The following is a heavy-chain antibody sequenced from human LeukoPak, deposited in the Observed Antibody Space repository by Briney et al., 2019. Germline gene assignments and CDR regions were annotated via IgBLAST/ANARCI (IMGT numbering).Heavy chain of an antibody. CDR1: GYSISSGYY. CDR2: IYHSVST. V-gene: IGHV4-38-2*02. Sequence: SETLSLTCAVSGYSISSGYYWGWIRQPPGKGLEWIGSIYHSVSTYYNPSLKSRVTISVDTSKNQFSLKLSSVTAADTAVYYCARDSPSGDVLLWFGELSDAFDIWGQGTMVTVSS. D-gene: IGHD3-10*01. J-gene: IGHJ3*02. CDR3: ARDSPSGDVLLWFGELSDAFDI.